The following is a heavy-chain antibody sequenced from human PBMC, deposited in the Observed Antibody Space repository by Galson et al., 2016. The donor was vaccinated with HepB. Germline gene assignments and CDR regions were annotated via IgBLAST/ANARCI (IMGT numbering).Heavy chain of an antibody. Sequence: SVKVSCKGSGYNFTRHAVSWVRQAPGQGLEWLGWISTYNGNTNYAQKVQGRVTMTTDTSTTTVYMELRGLTSDDTAVYYCARHGGSGSPCLTYLHWGQGSLVVVSS. CDR2: ISTYNGNT. D-gene: IGHD3-10*01. CDR3: ARHGGSGSPCLTYLH. V-gene: IGHV1-18*01. J-gene: IGHJ4*02. CDR1: GYNFTRHA.